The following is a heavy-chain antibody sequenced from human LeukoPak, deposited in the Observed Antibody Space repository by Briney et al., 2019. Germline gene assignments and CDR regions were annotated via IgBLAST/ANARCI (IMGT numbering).Heavy chain of an antibody. D-gene: IGHD4-23*01. CDR2: IKSKTDGGTT. CDR3: TTPASGNLYYYYYYYMDV. Sequence: PRGSLRLSCAASGFTFSNAWMSWVRQAPGKGLEWVGRIKSKTDGGTTDYAAPVKGRFTISRDDSKNTLYLQMNSLKTEDTAVYYCTTPASGNLYYYYYYYMDVWGKGTTVTVSS. CDR1: GFTFSNAW. J-gene: IGHJ6*03. V-gene: IGHV3-15*01.